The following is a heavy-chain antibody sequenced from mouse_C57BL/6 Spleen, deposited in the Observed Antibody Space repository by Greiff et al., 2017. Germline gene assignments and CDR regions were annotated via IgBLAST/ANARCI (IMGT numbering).Heavy chain of an antibody. V-gene: IGHV2-9-1*01. D-gene: IGHD1-1*01. Sequence: VQGVESGPGLVAPSQSLSITCTISWVRQPPGKGLEWLGVIWTGGGTNYNSALKSRLSISKDNSKSQVFLKMNSLQTDDTARYYCASLYYYGTSPGYAMDYWGQGTSVTVSS. CDR2: IWTGGGT. J-gene: IGHJ4*01. CDR3: ASLYYYGTSPGYAMDY.